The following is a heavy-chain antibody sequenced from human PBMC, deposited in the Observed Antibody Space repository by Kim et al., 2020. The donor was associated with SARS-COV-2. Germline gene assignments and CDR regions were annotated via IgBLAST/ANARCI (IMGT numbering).Heavy chain of an antibody. V-gene: IGHV3-21*01. J-gene: IGHJ3*01. CDR1: GFTFSSYR. CDR3: ARGKAPERGLDSVDV. CDR2: ISSGGTCI. Sequence: GGSLRLSCAASGFTFSSYRMNWVRQAPGKGLEWVSSISSGGTCIFYADSVKGRFTISRDNAKKSLWLQMNSLRAEDTAVYYCARGKAPERGLDSVDVW. D-gene: IGHD1-1*01.